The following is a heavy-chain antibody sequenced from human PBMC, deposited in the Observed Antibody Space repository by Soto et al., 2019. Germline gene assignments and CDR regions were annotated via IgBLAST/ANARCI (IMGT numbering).Heavy chain of an antibody. CDR3: ARFPYPYYYDSSGYYYGSWFDP. CDR2: IDPSDSYT. Sequence: GESLKISCKGSGYSFTSYWISWVRQMPGKGLEWKGRIDPSDSYTNYSPSFQGHVTISADKSISTAYLQWSSLKASDTAMYYCARFPYPYYYDSSGYYYGSWFDPWGQGTLVTVSS. CDR1: GYSFTSYW. D-gene: IGHD3-22*01. J-gene: IGHJ5*02. V-gene: IGHV5-10-1*01.